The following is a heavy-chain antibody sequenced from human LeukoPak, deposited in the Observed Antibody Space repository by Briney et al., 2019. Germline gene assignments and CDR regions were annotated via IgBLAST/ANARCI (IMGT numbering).Heavy chain of an antibody. CDR1: GYTFTDYF. CDR2: INPNNGDT. Sequence: ASVKVSCKASGYTFTDYFMHWVRQAPGQGLEWMGWINPNNGDTKYAQKFQGRVTMTSDTSISTVYMALSSLRSDDTAVYFCARDQVVPTSALSGHDPPYWGQGTLVAVSS. V-gene: IGHV1-2*02. J-gene: IGHJ4*02. D-gene: IGHD5-12*01. CDR3: ARDQVVPTSALSGHDPPY.